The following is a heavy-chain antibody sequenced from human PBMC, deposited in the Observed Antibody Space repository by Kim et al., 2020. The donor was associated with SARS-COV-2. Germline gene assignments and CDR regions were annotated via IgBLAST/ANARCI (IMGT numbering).Heavy chain of an antibody. J-gene: IGHJ4*02. CDR1: RGTFTRYA. CDR2: FVPISDKT. CDR3: ARLLAAEDNNYFNDDY. Sequence: SVKVSCKASRGTFTRYAISWVRQAPGQGLEWMGRFVPISDKTNYAQRFQGRVTITADKSTNIAYLELSSLKPEDTAVYFCARLLAAEDNNYFNDDYWGQGTLVTVSS. V-gene: IGHV1-69*04. D-gene: IGHD1-1*01.